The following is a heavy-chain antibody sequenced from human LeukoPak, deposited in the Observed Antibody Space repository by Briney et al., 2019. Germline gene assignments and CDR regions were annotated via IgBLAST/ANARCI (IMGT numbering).Heavy chain of an antibody. J-gene: IGHJ4*02. Sequence: SETLSLTCTVSGGSISSYYWTWIRQPPGKGLEWIGYIYYSGSTNYNPSLKSRVTISLDTSKNQFSLKLGSVTAADTAVYYCARQAYKTSDYYYYFDYWGQGTLVTVSS. CDR1: GGSISSYY. CDR2: IYYSGST. V-gene: IGHV4-59*08. D-gene: IGHD3-22*01. CDR3: ARQAYKTSDYYYYFDY.